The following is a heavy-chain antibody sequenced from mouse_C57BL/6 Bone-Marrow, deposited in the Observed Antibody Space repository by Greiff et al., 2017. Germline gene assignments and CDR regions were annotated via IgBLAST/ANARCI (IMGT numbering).Heavy chain of an antibody. CDR1: GYTFTSYW. J-gene: IGHJ4*01. CDR3: ARLGSSPYYAMDY. V-gene: IGHV1-69*01. CDR2: IDPSDSYT. Sequence: QVQLQQPGADLVMPGASVKLSCKASGYTFTSYWMHWVKQRPGQGLEWIGEIDPSDSYTNYNQKFKGKSTLTVDKSSSTAYMQLSSLTSEDSAVYYCARLGSSPYYAMDYWGQGTSVTVSS. D-gene: IGHD1-1*01.